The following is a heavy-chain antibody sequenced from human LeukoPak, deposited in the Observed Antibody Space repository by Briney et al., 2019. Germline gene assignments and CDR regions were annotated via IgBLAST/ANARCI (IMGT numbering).Heavy chain of an antibody. D-gene: IGHD2-2*01. CDR3: ARARLPSTCWWQRGPYGMDV. V-gene: IGHV1-8*01. CDR2: MNPNSGNT. CDR1: AYTFTSYD. Sequence: VSVKVSCKASAYTFTSYDINWVRQATGQGLEWMGWMNPNSGNTGYAQKFQGRVTMTRNTSISTAYMELSSLRSEDTAVYYCARARLPSTCWWQRGPYGMDVWGQGTMVTVSS. J-gene: IGHJ6*02.